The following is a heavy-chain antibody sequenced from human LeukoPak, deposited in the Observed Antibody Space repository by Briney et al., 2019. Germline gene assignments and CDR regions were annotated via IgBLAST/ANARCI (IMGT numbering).Heavy chain of an antibody. D-gene: IGHD5-12*01. CDR3: ARSRSRGYSGDFDY. V-gene: IGHV4-59*01. CDR2: ISYSGSS. CDR1: GGSISGYY. Sequence: PSETLSLTCIVSGGSISGYYRSWIRQPPGKGLEWIGYISYSGSSNYNPSLKSRITLSVDTSRNQFSLRLSSVTAADTAVYFCARSRSRGYSGDFDYWGQGTVVTVSS. J-gene: IGHJ4*02.